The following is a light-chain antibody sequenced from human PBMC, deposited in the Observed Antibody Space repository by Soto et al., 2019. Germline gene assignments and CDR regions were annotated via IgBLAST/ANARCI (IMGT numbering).Light chain of an antibody. Sequence: QSVLTQPPSASGTPGQRVTISCSGSSSNIGSNTVNWYQQLPGTAPKLLIYSXXXRXXXXXXXXXXSKSGTSASLAISGLXSEDEXXYYCAAWDDSLNGVVFGGGTKLTVL. CDR1: SSNIGSNT. V-gene: IGLV1-44*01. CDR3: AAWDDSLNGVV. CDR2: SXX. J-gene: IGLJ2*01.